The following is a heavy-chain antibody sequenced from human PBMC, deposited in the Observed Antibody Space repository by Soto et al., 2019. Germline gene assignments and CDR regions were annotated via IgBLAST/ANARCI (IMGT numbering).Heavy chain of an antibody. D-gene: IGHD5-18*01. CDR2: IDADDGKT. V-gene: IGHV1-24*01. J-gene: IGHJ4*02. CDR3: ARDGSYGYGDIDY. CDR1: GYTLTELS. Sequence: SCKVSGYTLTELSMHWVRQAPGKGLEWMGGIDADDGKTNYAQKLQGRVTMTTDTSTSTAYMELRSLRSDDTAVYYCARDGSYGYGDIDYWGQGTLVTVSS.